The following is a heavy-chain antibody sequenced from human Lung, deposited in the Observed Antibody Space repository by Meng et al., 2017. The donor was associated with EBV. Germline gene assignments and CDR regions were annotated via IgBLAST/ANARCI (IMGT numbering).Heavy chain of an antibody. D-gene: IGHD6-19*01. CDR1: GYPFTHYG. V-gene: IGHV1-18*01. Sequence: QVMLEEYCAALKKHAASVVVPCQEYGYPFTHYGSRCTRQSPGQGLEWMGWISCYNGDTNYAQKFQGRVTMTTDPSTSTAYMDLRSLRSDDTAVYYCARDPSNTSGRYAYFDYWGQGTLVTVSS. CDR2: ISCYNGDT. J-gene: IGHJ4*02. CDR3: ARDPSNTSGRYAYFDY.